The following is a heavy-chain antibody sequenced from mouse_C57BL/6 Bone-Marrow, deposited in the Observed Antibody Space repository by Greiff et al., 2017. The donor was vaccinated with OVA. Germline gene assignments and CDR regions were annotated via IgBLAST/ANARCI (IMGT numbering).Heavy chain of an antibody. D-gene: IGHD1-1*01. CDR3: ARDTTVVVPFDY. V-gene: IGHV1-75*01. CDR2: IFPGSGST. Sequence: VKLQQSGPELVKPGASVKISCKASGYTFTDYYINWVKQRPGQGLEWIGWIFPGSGSTYYNEKFKGKATLTVDKSSSTAYMLLSSLTSEDSAVYFCARDTTVVVPFDYWGQGTTLTVSS. J-gene: IGHJ2*01. CDR1: GYTFTDYY.